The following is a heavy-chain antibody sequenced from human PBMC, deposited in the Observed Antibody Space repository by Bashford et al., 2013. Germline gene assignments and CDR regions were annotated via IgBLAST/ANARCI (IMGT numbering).Heavy chain of an antibody. D-gene: IGHD2-2*01. J-gene: IGHJ6*02. CDR2: IRNKANSYAT. CDR3: ARHCSSNNCYDYGMDV. V-gene: IGHV3-73*01. Sequence: GGSLRLSCAASGFTFSGSAMHWVRQASEKGLEWVGRIRNKANSYATAYAASVKGRFTISRDDSKNSLDLQMNSPESPRTPAVYYCARHCSSNNCYDYGMDVWGQGTTVTVSS. CDR1: GFTFSGSA.